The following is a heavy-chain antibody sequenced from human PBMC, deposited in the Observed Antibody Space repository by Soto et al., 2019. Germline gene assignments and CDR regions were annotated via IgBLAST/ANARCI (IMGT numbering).Heavy chain of an antibody. CDR1: GGSISSGGYY. D-gene: IGHD6-13*01. CDR3: ARASRGYSSSWVYYYYGMDV. J-gene: IGHJ6*02. CDR2: IYYSGST. V-gene: IGHV4-31*03. Sequence: SETLSPTCTVSGGSISSGGYYWSWIRQHPGKGLEWIGYIYYSGSTYYNPSLKSRVTISVDTSKNQFSLKLSSVTAADTAVYYCARASRGYSSSWVYYYYGMDVWGQGTKGTVSS.